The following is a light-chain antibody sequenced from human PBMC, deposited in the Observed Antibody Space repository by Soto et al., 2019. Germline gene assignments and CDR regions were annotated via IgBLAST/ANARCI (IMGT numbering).Light chain of an antibody. CDR3: ATWDDSLSVLYV. CDR2: RNN. J-gene: IGLJ1*01. V-gene: IGLV1-47*01. Sequence: QSVLTQPPSASGTPGQSGTISFSGGGSNIGSNSVYWYQQFPGTAPKLLIYRNNRRPSGVPDRFSGSKSGTSASLAISGLRSEDEADYYCATWDDSLSVLYVFGDGTKVTV. CDR1: GSNIGSNS.